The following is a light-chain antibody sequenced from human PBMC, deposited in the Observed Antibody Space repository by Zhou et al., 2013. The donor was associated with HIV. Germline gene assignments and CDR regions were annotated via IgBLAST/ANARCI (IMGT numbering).Light chain of an antibody. CDR2: RAS. V-gene: IGKV1-5*03. CDR3: QQCNSYPLT. CDR1: QSISSW. Sequence: DIQMTQSPSTLSASVGDRVTITCRASQSISSWLAWYQQKPGKAPKLLIYRASTLESGVPSRFSGSGSGTEFTLTISSLQPDDFGTYYCQQCNSYPLTFGGGTKVEIK. J-gene: IGKJ4*01.